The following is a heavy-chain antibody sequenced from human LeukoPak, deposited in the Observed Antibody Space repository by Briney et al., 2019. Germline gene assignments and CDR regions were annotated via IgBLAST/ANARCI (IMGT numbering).Heavy chain of an antibody. D-gene: IGHD3-22*01. Sequence: PGRSLRLSCAASGFTFSSYGMHWVRQAPGKGLEWVAVIWYDGSNKYYADSVKGRFTISRDNSKNTLYLQMNGLRAEDTAVYYCAKGAYYYDSSGYSPIFDYWGQGTLVTVSS. CDR3: AKGAYYYDSSGYSPIFDY. V-gene: IGHV3-33*06. CDR2: IWYDGSNK. J-gene: IGHJ4*02. CDR1: GFTFSSYG.